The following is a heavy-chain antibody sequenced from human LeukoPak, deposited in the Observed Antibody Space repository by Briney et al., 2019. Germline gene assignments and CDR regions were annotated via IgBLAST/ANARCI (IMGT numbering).Heavy chain of an antibody. CDR3: AGHHPRNTVDF. J-gene: IGHJ4*02. V-gene: IGHV4-59*08. CDR1: GGSISSYY. D-gene: IGHD2-8*02. CDR2: ISDIGSI. Sequence: SSETLSLTCTVSGGSISSYYWSWIRQPPGKGLEWIAYISDIGSINYNPSLKSRVTISLETSKNQFSLKLSSVAAADTAVYYCAGHHPRNTVDFWGQGTLVTVSS.